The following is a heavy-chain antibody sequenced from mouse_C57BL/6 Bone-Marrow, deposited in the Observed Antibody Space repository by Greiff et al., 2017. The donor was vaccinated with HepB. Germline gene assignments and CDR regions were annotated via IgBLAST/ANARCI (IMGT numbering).Heavy chain of an antibody. CDR3: ARSGYYGSSYDY. J-gene: IGHJ2*01. CDR1: GYTFTSYW. CDR2: IHPNSGST. V-gene: IGHV1-64*01. D-gene: IGHD1-1*01. Sequence: QVQLQQPGAELVKPGASVKLSCKASGYTFTSYWMHWVKQRPGQGLEWIGMIHPNSGSTNYNEKFKSKATLTVDKSSSTAYMQLSSLTSEDSAVYYCARSGYYGSSYDYWGQGTTLTGSS.